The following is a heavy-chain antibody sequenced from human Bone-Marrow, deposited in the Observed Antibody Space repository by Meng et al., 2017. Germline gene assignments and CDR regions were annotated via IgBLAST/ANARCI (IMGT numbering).Heavy chain of an antibody. CDR2: ISPDGSNQ. V-gene: IGHV3-30*04. Sequence: GESLKISCAASGFTFSSYEMNWVRQDPGKGLEWVAFISPDGSNQYYAHSVKGRFTISRDNSKNTLFLQMNSLRDEDTALYYCARETLVITKGIEHWGQGTLVTVSS. J-gene: IGHJ4*02. CDR1: GFTFSSYE. D-gene: IGHD2-21*01. CDR3: ARETLVITKGIEH.